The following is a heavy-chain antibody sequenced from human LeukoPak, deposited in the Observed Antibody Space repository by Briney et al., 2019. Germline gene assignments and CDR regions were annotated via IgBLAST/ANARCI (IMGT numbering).Heavy chain of an antibody. J-gene: IGHJ5*02. CDR1: GYTFTGYY. Sequence: ASVKVSCKASGYTFTGYYMHWVRQAPGQGLEWMGWINPNSGGTNYAQKFQGRVTMTRDTSISTAYMEPSRLRSDDTAVYYCARPLGVVIPYNWFDPWGQGTLVTVSS. V-gene: IGHV1-2*02. D-gene: IGHD3-3*01. CDR3: ARPLGVVIPYNWFDP. CDR2: INPNSGGT.